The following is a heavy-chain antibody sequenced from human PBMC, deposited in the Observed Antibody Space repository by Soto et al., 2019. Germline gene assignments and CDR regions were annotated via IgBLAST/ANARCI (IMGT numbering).Heavy chain of an antibody. CDR2: IRGSDDST. CDR3: AKRSSSSTFDY. D-gene: IGHD6-6*01. J-gene: IGHJ4*02. CDR1: GFTFSSYA. Sequence: EVQLLESGGGLVQPGGSLRLSCAASGFTFSSYAMRWVRQAPGKGLEWVSVIRGSDDSTYYADSVKGRFTISRDNSKNTLYLQMNSLRAEDRAVYYCAKRSSSSTFDYWGQGTLVTVSS. V-gene: IGHV3-23*01.